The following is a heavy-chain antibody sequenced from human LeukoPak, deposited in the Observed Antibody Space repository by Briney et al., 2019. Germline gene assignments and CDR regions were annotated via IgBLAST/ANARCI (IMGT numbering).Heavy chain of an antibody. CDR3: AKDYVWGSYRYTGFDY. Sequence: GGSLRLSCAASGFTLSSYAMSWVRQAPGKGLEWVSAISGSGGSTYYADSVKGRFTISRDNSKNTLYLQMNSLRAEDTAVYYCAKDYVWGSYRYTGFDYWGQGTLVTVSS. J-gene: IGHJ4*02. CDR2: ISGSGGST. CDR1: GFTLSSYA. D-gene: IGHD3-16*02. V-gene: IGHV3-23*01.